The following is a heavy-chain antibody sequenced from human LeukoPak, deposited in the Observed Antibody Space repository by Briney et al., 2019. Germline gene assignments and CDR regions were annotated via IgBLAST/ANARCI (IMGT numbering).Heavy chain of an antibody. Sequence: KPSETLSLTCTVSGGSISSYYWSWIRQPPGKGLEWIGYNSGSTNYNPSLKSRVTISLDTSKNQFSLKLSSVTAADTAVYYCANWKEGSRVFFDWWGQGTLVTVSS. J-gene: IGHJ4*02. V-gene: IGHV4-59*08. CDR1: GGSISSYY. CDR3: ANWKEGSRVFFDW. D-gene: IGHD6-13*01. CDR2: NSGST.